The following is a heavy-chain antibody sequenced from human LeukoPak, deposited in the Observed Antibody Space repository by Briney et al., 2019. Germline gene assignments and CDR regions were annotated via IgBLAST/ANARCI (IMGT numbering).Heavy chain of an antibody. Sequence: GGSLRLSCAASGFTFSSYSMNWVRQAPGKGVEWVSSISSSSSYIYYADSVKGRFTISRDNAKNSLYLQMNSLRAEDTAVYYCARDPRELGTFDYWGQGTLVTVSS. J-gene: IGHJ4*02. V-gene: IGHV3-21*01. CDR2: ISSSSSYI. D-gene: IGHD6-13*01. CDR3: ARDPRELGTFDY. CDR1: GFTFSSYS.